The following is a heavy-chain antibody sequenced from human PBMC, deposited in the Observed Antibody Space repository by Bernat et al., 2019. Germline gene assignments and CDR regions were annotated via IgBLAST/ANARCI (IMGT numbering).Heavy chain of an antibody. CDR3: ARHRGGSCYFDY. CDR1: GGSISSSSYY. Sequence: QLQLQESGPGLVKPSETLSLTCTVSGGSISSSSYYWGWIRQPPWKGLEWIGSIYYSGSTYYNPSLKSRVTISVDTSKNRFSLKLSSVTAADTAVYYCARHRGGSCYFDYWGQGTLVTVSS. J-gene: IGHJ4*02. D-gene: IGHD2-15*01. V-gene: IGHV4-39*01. CDR2: IYYSGST.